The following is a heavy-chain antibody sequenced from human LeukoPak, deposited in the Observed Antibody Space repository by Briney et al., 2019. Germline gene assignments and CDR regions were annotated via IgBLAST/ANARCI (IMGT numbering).Heavy chain of an antibody. CDR3: ASSDGSEGNWFDP. V-gene: IGHV4-34*01. CDR2: INHSGST. D-gene: IGHD1-26*01. CDR1: GGSFSGYY. J-gene: IGHJ5*02. Sequence: PSETLSLTCAVYGGSFSGYYWSWIRQPPGKGLEWIGEINHSGSTYYNPSLKSRVTISVDTSKNQFSLKLSSVTAADTAVYYCASSDGSEGNWFDPWGQGTLVTVSS.